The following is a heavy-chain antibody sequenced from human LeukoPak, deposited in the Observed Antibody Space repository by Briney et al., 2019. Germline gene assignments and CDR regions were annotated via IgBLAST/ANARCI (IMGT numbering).Heavy chain of an antibody. CDR3: ARMGRGGGDSFDY. V-gene: IGHV4-61*01. Sequence: SETLSLTCTVSGGSVGSGSYYWSWIRQPPGKGLEWIGYIYYSGSTNYNPSLKSRVTISVDTSKNQFSLKLSSVTAADTAVYYCARMGRGGGDSFDYWGQGTLVTVSS. CDR2: IYYSGST. D-gene: IGHD3-16*01. J-gene: IGHJ4*02. CDR1: GGSVGSGSYY.